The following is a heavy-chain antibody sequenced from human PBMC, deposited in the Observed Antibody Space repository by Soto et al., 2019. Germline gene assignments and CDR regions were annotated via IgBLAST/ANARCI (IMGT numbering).Heavy chain of an antibody. CDR3: ARDPIAAAPPYFAY. CDR2: ISSSSSYI. CDR1: GFTFSSYS. V-gene: IGHV3-21*01. D-gene: IGHD6-13*01. Sequence: GGSLRLSCAASGFTFSSYSMNWVRQAPGKGLEWVSSISSSSSYIYYADSVKGRFTISRDNAKNSLYLQMNSLRAEDTAVYYYARDPIAAAPPYFAYWGQGTLVTVSS. J-gene: IGHJ4*02.